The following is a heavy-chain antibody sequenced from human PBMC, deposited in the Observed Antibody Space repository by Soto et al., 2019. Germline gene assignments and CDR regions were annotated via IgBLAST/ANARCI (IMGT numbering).Heavy chain of an antibody. CDR3: RLVVLRFLEWPPLDY. CDR2: ISGSGGST. Sequence: GGSLRLSCAASGFTFSSYAMSWVRQAPGKGLEWVSAISGSGGSTYYADSVKGRFTISRDNSKNTLYLQMNSLRAEDTAVYYCRLVVLRFLEWPPLDYWGQGTLVTVSS. J-gene: IGHJ4*02. V-gene: IGHV3-23*01. CDR1: GFTFSSYA. D-gene: IGHD3-3*01.